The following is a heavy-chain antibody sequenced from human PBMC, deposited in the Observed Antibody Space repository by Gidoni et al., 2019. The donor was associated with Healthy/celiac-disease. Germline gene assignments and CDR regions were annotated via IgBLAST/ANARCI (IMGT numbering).Heavy chain of an antibody. J-gene: IGHJ3*02. Sequence: EVQLVESGGGLVKPGWYLRLSCAASGFTFSNAWMSWVRQAPGTGLEWVGRNKRKTDGGTTDYAAPVKGRFTISRDDSKNTLYLQMNSLKTEDTAVYYCTTHLYSDSRAFDIWGQGTMVTVSS. D-gene: IGHD3-22*01. CDR1: GFTFSNAW. V-gene: IGHV3-15*01. CDR2: NKRKTDGGTT. CDR3: TTHLYSDSRAFDI.